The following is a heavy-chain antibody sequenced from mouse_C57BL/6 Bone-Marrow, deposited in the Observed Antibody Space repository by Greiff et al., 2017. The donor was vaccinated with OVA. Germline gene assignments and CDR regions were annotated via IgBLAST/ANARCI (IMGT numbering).Heavy chain of an antibody. CDR1: GFSFTGYW. CDR3: ARTGYYGKD. Sequence: QVQLQQSGAELLKPGASVKISCKASGFSFTGYWIEWVKQRPGHGLEWIGVILPGSGSTNYNAKFKGKATFTADTSYNTALMQLSSLTTKDSAIYYCARTGYYGKDWGQGTTLTVSS. V-gene: IGHV1-9*01. J-gene: IGHJ2*01. CDR2: ILPGSGST. D-gene: IGHD1-1*01.